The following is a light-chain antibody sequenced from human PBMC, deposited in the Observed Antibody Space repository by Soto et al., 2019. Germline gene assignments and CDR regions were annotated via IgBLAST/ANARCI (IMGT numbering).Light chain of an antibody. CDR2: GNS. CDR1: SSNIGAGYD. V-gene: IGLV1-40*01. CDR3: QSYDSSLSGWV. J-gene: IGLJ1*01. Sequence: VLTQPPSVSGAPGQRVTISCTGRSSNIGAGYDVHWYQQLPGTAPKLLIYGNSNRPSGVPDRFSGSKSGTSASLAITGLQAEDEADYYCQSYDSSLSGWVFGTGTKVTVL.